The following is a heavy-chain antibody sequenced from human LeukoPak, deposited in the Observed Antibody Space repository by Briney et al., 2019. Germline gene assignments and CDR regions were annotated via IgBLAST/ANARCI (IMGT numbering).Heavy chain of an antibody. J-gene: IGHJ5*02. V-gene: IGHV5-51*01. CDR1: GYRFTNHW. Sequence: GESLTISCQGSGYRFTNHWIAWVRQMPGKGLEWMGIIYPDDSDTRYSPSFQGQVTISADKSVSPAYLQWSSLKASDTAMYYCARIPRGAGGYNWFDPWGQGTLVTVSS. CDR2: IYPDDSDT. D-gene: IGHD5-12*01. CDR3: ARIPRGAGGYNWFDP.